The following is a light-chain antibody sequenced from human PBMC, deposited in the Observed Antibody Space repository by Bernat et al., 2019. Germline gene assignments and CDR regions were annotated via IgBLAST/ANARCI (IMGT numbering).Light chain of an antibody. V-gene: IGLV1-47*02. Sequence: QSVLTQPPSASGTPGQRVTIPCSGSYSNIGNNYVYWYQQLPGTAPKVLISHASQRAPGVPDRFSGSKSGTSASLAISGLRSDDEATYYCASWDDSLTSGVFGGGTKLTVL. J-gene: IGLJ2*01. CDR3: ASWDDSLTSGV. CDR2: HAS. CDR1: YSNIGNNY.